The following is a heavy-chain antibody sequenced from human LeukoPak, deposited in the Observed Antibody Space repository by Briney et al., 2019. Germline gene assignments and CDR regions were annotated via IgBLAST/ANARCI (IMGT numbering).Heavy chain of an antibody. CDR3: ARDSYGSFDY. J-gene: IGHJ4*02. CDR1: GFTFSSYS. CDR2: ISSSSSCI. Sequence: SWGSLRLSCAASGFTFSSYSMNWVRQAPGKGLEWVSSISSSSSCIYYADSVKGRFTISRDNAKNSLYLQMNSLRAEDTAVYYCARDSYGSFDYWGQGTLVTVSS. D-gene: IGHD5-18*01. V-gene: IGHV3-21*01.